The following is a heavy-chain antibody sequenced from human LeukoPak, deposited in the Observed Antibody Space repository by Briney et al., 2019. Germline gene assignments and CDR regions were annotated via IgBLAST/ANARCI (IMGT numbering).Heavy chain of an antibody. V-gene: IGHV4-59*12. Sequence: PSETLSLTCTVSGGSISSYYWSWIRQPPGKGLEWIGYIYHSGSTYYNPSLKSRVTISVDRSKNQFSLKLSSVTAADTAVYYCARVQYYYGSGSYFTIPSYFDYWGQGTLVTVSS. CDR1: GGSISSYY. CDR2: IYHSGST. D-gene: IGHD3-10*01. J-gene: IGHJ4*02. CDR3: ARVQYYYGSGSYFTIPSYFDY.